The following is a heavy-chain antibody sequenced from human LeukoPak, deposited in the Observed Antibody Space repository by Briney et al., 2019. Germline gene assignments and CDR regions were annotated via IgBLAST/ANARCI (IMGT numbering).Heavy chain of an antibody. Sequence: GGSLRLSCAASGFTFSSHAMSWVRQAPGKGLEWVSAMSGSGGSTYYADSVKGRFTISRDNSKNTLYLQMNSLIPEDTAVYYCARQYISGQWYFDYWGQGTLVTVSS. J-gene: IGHJ4*02. D-gene: IGHD5-18*01. CDR2: MSGSGGST. CDR1: GFTFSSHA. V-gene: IGHV3-23*01. CDR3: ARQYISGQWYFDY.